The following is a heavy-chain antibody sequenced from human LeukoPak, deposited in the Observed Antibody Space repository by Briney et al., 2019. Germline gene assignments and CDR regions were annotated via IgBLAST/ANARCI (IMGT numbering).Heavy chain of an antibody. J-gene: IGHJ4*02. V-gene: IGHV1-69*04. CDR1: GGTFSSYA. CDR3: ARGDIVDTPVDY. D-gene: IGHD5-12*01. CDR2: IMPILGIA. Sequence: SVNVSFKSSGGTFSSYAISWVRQAPGQGLEWMGRIMPILGIANYAQKFQGRVTITTDKSTSTAYMKVSSLRSEETAVYYCARGDIVDTPVDYWGQGTLVTVSS.